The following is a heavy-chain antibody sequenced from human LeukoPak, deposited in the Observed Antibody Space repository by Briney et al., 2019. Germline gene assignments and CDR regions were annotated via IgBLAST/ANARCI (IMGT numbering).Heavy chain of an antibody. CDR3: ATYDSWSGYNIAY. Sequence: GGSLRLSCAASGFTFSSYSMNWVRQAPGKGLEWVSSISSSSSYIYYADSVKGRFTITRDNAENSLYLQMNSLKVEDTAIYYCATYDSWSGYNIAYWGQGTLVTVSS. D-gene: IGHD3-3*01. J-gene: IGHJ4*02. CDR1: GFTFSSYS. V-gene: IGHV3-21*04. CDR2: ISSSSSYI.